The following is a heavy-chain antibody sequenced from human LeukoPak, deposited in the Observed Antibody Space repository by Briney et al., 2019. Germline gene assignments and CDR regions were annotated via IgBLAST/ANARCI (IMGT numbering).Heavy chain of an antibody. CDR1: GFIFSAFG. CDR2: ISSSSNHI. V-gene: IGHV3-21*06. D-gene: IGHD6-13*01. Sequence: GGSLRLSCAVSGFIFSAFGMNWVRQALGKGLEWVSFISSSSNHIYYADSVKGRFTISRDNTKNSLYLQMNSLRAEDTAVYYCASGIAAANISPFDYWGQGTLVTVSS. J-gene: IGHJ4*02. CDR3: ASGIAAANISPFDY.